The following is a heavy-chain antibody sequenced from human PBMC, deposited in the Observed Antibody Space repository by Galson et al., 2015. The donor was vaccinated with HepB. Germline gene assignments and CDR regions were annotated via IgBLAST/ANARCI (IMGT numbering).Heavy chain of an antibody. J-gene: IGHJ5*02. CDR3: ARAAVTMIVVALNWFDP. V-gene: IGHV3-11*06. CDR2: ISSSSSYT. CDR1: GFTFSDYY. Sequence: SLRLSCAASGFTFSDYYMSWIRQAPGKGLEWVSYISSSSSYTNYADSVKGRFTISRDNAKNSLYLQMNSLRAEDTAVYYCARAAVTMIVVALNWFDPWGQGTQVTVSS. D-gene: IGHD3-22*01.